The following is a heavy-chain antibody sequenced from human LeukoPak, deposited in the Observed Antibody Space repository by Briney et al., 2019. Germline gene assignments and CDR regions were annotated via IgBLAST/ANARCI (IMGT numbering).Heavy chain of an antibody. D-gene: IGHD3-22*01. Sequence: GGSLRLSCAASGFTFSRSNMNWVRQAPGKGLEWVSSITTSSSYIYYADSVKGRFTISRDNAKNSLYLQMNSLRAEDTALYYCARTYYYDSSAFDYWGQGTLVTVSS. J-gene: IGHJ4*02. V-gene: IGHV3-21*04. CDR1: GFTFSRSN. CDR3: ARTYYYDSSAFDY. CDR2: ITTSSSYI.